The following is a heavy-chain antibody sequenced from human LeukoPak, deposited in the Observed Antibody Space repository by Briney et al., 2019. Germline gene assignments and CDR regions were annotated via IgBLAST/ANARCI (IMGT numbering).Heavy chain of an antibody. V-gene: IGHV4-59*01. D-gene: IGHD3-3*01. Sequence: SETLSLTCTVSGGSISSYYWSWLRQPPGKGLEWIGYIYYSGSTNYNPSLKSRVTISVDTSKNQFSLKLSSVTAADTAVYYCARGSGDFWSGYRRTSRQIFDYWGQGTLVTVSS. CDR2: IYYSGST. J-gene: IGHJ4*02. CDR3: ARGSGDFWSGYRRTSRQIFDY. CDR1: GGSISSYY.